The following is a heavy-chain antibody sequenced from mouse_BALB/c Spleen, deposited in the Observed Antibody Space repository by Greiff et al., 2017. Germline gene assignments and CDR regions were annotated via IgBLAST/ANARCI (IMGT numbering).Heavy chain of an antibody. CDR3: ARSRGYGNYDY. CDR1: GYSITSDYA. D-gene: IGHD2-10*02. J-gene: IGHJ2*01. CDR2: ISYSGST. V-gene: IGHV3-2*02. Sequence: EVKLLESGPGLVKPSQSLSLTCTVTGYSITSDYAWNWIRQFPGNKLEWMGYISYSGSTSYNPSLKSRISITRDTSKNQFFLQLNSVTTEDTATYYCARSRGYGNYDYWGQGTTLTVSS.